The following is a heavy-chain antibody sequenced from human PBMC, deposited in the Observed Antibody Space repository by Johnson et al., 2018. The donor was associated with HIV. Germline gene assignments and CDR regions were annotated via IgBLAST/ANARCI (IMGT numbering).Heavy chain of an antibody. CDR3: ARDPPSYGSGSYFRAFDI. D-gene: IGHD3-10*01. CDR2: IYSGGST. Sequence: VQLVESGGGLIQPGGSLRLSCAASGFTVSSNYMSWVRKAPGKGLEWVSVIYSGGSTYYADSVKGRFTISRDNSKNTLYLQMNSLRAEDTAVYYCARDPPSYGSGSYFRAFDIWGQGTMVTVSS. V-gene: IGHV3-53*01. CDR1: GFTVSSNY. J-gene: IGHJ3*02.